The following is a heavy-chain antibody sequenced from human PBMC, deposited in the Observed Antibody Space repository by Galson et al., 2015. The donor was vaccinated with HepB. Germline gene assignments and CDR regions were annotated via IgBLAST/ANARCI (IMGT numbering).Heavy chain of an antibody. CDR3: ARARKAGYSSPGGFDY. D-gene: IGHD6-13*01. J-gene: IGHJ4*02. V-gene: IGHV4-30-2*01. Sequence: TLSLTCAVSGGSISSGGYSWSWIRQPPGKGLEWIGYIYHSGSTYYNPSLKSRVTISVDRSKNQFSLKLSSVTAADTAVYYCARARKAGYSSPGGFDYWGQGTLVTVSS. CDR1: GGSISSGGYS. CDR2: IYHSGST.